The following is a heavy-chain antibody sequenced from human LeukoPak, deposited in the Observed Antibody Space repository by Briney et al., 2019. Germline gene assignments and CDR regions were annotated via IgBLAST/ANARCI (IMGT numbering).Heavy chain of an antibody. D-gene: IGHD5-12*01. CDR2: ISSDGNHQ. V-gene: IGHV3-30*03. CDR1: GVTFSNYC. CDR3: TTKVIRGNSGDDYDD. Sequence: GGSLRLSCAASGVTFSNYCMPWVRQAPGKGLEWVALISSDGNHQLHGHPVNRPFTISRADSKSTLYLQMNSLRAEDPAVYYCTTKVIRGNSGDDYDDWGQGTLVTVSS. J-gene: IGHJ4*02.